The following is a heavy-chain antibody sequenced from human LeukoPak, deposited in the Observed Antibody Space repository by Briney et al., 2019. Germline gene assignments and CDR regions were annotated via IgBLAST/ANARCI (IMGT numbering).Heavy chain of an antibody. D-gene: IGHD3-22*01. J-gene: IGHJ4*02. Sequence: KNSETLSLTCTVSGGSISSGSYYWSWIRQPAGKGLDWIGRIYTSGSTNYNPSLKSRVTIAVDTSKNQFSLKLSSVTAADTAVYYCARDPNSSGYYGIDYWGQGTLVTASS. CDR2: IYTSGST. CDR1: GGSISSGSYY. CDR3: ARDPNSSGYYGIDY. V-gene: IGHV4-61*02.